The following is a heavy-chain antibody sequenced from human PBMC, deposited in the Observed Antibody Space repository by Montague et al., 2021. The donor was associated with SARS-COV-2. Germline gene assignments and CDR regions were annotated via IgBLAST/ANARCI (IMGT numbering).Heavy chain of an antibody. D-gene: IGHD2-15*01. Sequence: QCLSLVYTVSGGSISSDNYYWSWIRQPPGKGLEWIGRVYSSGNTNYNPSLKSRVTMSLDTSKNQFSLKLNSVTAADTAVYYCSRGDIVVVIIPYDYYYMDAGGKGTTVTVSS. CDR2: VYSSGNT. V-gene: IGHV4-61*02. CDR3: SRGDIVVVIIPYDYYYMDA. CDR1: GGSISSDNYY. J-gene: IGHJ6*03.